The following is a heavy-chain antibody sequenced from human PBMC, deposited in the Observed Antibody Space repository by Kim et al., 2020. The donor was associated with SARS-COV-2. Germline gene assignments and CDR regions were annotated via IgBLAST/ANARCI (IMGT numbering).Heavy chain of an antibody. D-gene: IGHD3-22*01. V-gene: IGHV3-9*01. CDR1: GFTFGDYA. Sequence: GGSLRLSCAASGFTFGDYAMHWVRQAPGKGLEWVSGISWNSGSIGYADSVKGRFTISRDNAKNSLYLQMNSLRAEDTALYYCAKDNAPPYYYDSSSYYYYYGMDVWGQGTTVTVSS. J-gene: IGHJ6*02. CDR3: AKDNAPPYYYDSSSYYYYYGMDV. CDR2: ISWNSGSI.